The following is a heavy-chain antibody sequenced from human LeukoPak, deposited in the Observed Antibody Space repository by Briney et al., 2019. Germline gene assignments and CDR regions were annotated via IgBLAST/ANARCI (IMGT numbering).Heavy chain of an antibody. J-gene: IGHJ5*02. Sequence: SETLALTCTVSGDSINSYSWSWMRQPPGKGLEWIGDIYPSGSPNYNPSLKSRVTISVDTSKNQFSLKLSSVTAADTAVYYCARVYSSSTNWFDPWGQGTLVTVSS. D-gene: IGHD6-13*01. CDR3: ARVYSSSTNWFDP. V-gene: IGHV4-59*12. CDR1: GDSINSYS. CDR2: IYPSGSP.